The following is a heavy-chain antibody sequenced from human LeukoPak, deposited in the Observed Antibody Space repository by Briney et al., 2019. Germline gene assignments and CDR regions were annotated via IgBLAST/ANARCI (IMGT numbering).Heavy chain of an antibody. J-gene: IGHJ4*02. Sequence: PGGSLRLSCAASGFTFSSYAVSWVRQAPGKGLDWVSAISATGVSTYYADPVKGRFTISRDDSRNTLSLQMNSLRAEDTAVYYCAKKSGNLYYFDYWGQGTLVTVSS. V-gene: IGHV3-23*01. CDR1: GFTFSSYA. D-gene: IGHD1-14*01. CDR3: AKKSGNLYYFDY. CDR2: ISATGVST.